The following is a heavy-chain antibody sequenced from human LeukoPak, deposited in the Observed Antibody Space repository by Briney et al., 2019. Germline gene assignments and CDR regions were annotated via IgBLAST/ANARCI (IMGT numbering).Heavy chain of an antibody. Sequence: SETLSLTCAVSGGSISSYYWSWIRQPPGKGLEWIGDIYYSGSTNYNPSLKSRVTISVDTSKNQFSLKLSSVTAADTAVYYCARSVGGGHYYYYYMDVCGKGTTVTVSS. J-gene: IGHJ6*03. V-gene: IGHV4-59*01. CDR1: GGSISSYY. CDR3: ARSVGGGHYYYYYMDV. CDR2: IYYSGST. D-gene: IGHD2-15*01.